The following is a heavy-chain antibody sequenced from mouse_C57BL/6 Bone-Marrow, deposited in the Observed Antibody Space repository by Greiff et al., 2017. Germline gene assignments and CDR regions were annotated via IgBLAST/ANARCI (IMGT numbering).Heavy chain of an antibody. Sequence: EVQRVDSGGGLVQPTGSLKLSCAASGFNFNTYAMHWVRQAPGTGLEWVARIRSKSSNYATYSADSVKDRFTISRDDSQSMLYLQMNNLKTEDTAMYYCVRGAERFAYWGQGTLVTVSA. CDR3: VRGAERFAY. CDR2: IRSKSSNYAT. V-gene: IGHV10-3*01. CDR1: GFNFNTYA. J-gene: IGHJ3*01.